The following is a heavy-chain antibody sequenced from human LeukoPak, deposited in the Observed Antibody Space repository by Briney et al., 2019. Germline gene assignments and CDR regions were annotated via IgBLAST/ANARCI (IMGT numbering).Heavy chain of an antibody. CDR1: GFTFSSYG. D-gene: IGHD1-26*01. J-gene: IGHJ4*02. V-gene: IGHV3-30*02. CDR2: IRYDGSNK. Sequence: GGSLRLSCAASGFTFSSYGMHWVRQAPGKGLEWVAFIRYDGSNKYYADSVKGRFTISRDNSKNTLYLQMNSLRAEDTAVYCCASLSSYSGSYERDYWGQGTMVTVSS. CDR3: ASLSSYSGSYERDY.